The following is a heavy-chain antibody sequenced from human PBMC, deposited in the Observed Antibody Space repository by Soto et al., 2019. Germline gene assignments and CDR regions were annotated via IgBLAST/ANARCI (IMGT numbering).Heavy chain of an antibody. CDR1: AFTFSTYA. J-gene: IGHJ2*01. CDR3: ARDSYDILTGIGWWYFDL. D-gene: IGHD3-9*01. CDR2: ISDRGGST. Sequence: EVQLLESGGGLVQPGGSLRLSCAASAFTFSTYAMSWVRQAPGKGLEWVSAISDRGGSTYYADSVKGRFTISRDNSKKTLYLQMNSLRAEDTAVYYCARDSYDILTGIGWWYFDLWGRGTLVTVSS. V-gene: IGHV3-23*01.